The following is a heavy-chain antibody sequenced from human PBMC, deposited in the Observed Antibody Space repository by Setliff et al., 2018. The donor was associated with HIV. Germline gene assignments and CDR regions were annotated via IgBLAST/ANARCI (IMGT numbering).Heavy chain of an antibody. CDR3: ATHRRELGLHY. J-gene: IGHJ4*02. Sequence: LETLSLTCAVYGGSFGGYSWSWIRQPPGKGLEWIGEINHSGSTNYNPSLKSRVTISVDTSKSQFSLKLTSVTAADTALYYCATHRRELGLHYWGQGTLVTVSS. D-gene: IGHD7-27*01. CDR2: INHSGST. CDR1: GGSFGGYS. V-gene: IGHV4-34*01.